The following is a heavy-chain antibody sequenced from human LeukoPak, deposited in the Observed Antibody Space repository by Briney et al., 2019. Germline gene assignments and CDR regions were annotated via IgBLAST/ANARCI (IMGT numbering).Heavy chain of an antibody. CDR3: ARTHNYGTFDP. V-gene: IGHV1-18*01. D-gene: IGHD5-18*01. CDR1: GYTFINYG. J-gene: IGHJ5*02. CDR2: VSAYNGNT. Sequence: GASVKVSCKASGYTFINYGLSWVRQAPGQGLEWMGWVSAYNGNTNYAQKFQGRVTMTTDTYTSTAYMELGSLRSDDTAVYYCARTHNYGTFDPWGQGTLVTVSS.